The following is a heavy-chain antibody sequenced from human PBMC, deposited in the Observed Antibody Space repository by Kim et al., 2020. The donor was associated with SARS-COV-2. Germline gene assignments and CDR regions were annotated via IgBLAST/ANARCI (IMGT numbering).Heavy chain of an antibody. Sequence: SETLSLTCSVSGGSITSSDYYWSWIRQTPGKGLEWIGSIYYTGSTYYYPSLKSRVTISVDTFKNQFYLRLKSVTATDKAVYYCARHAGYEYGHDDDHFDYWGQGTLVTVSS. CDR2: IYYTGST. CDR3: ARHAGYEYGHDDDHFDY. D-gene: IGHD3-10*01. V-gene: IGHV4-39*01. J-gene: IGHJ4*02. CDR1: GGSITSSDYY.